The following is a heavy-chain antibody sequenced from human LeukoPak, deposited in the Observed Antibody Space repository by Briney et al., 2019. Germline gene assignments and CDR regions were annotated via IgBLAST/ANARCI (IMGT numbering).Heavy chain of an antibody. CDR1: RFTFSHFN. CDR2: IDSRSGST. CDR3: ARDRRSPHSAYDWGHLDY. J-gene: IGHJ4*02. D-gene: IGHD5-12*01. Sequence: GGSLRLSCADSRFTFSHFNMNWVRQPPGKGLEWVSYIDSRSGSTFYADSVKGRFTISRDNAKNSLYLQMNSLRVEDTAVYYCARDRRSPHSAYDWGHLDYWGQGALVTVSS. V-gene: IGHV3-48*04.